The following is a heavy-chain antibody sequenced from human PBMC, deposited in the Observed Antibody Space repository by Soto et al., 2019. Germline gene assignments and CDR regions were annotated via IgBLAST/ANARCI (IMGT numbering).Heavy chain of an antibody. Sequence: SETLSLTCTVSGGSISSYYWSWIRQPPGKGLEWIGYIYYSGSTNYNPSLKSRVTISVDTSKNQFSLKLSSVTAADTAVYYCARASTYYGSGSYYGRIGYFDYWGQGTLVTVSS. V-gene: IGHV4-59*12. CDR3: ARASTYYGSGSYYGRIGYFDY. CDR2: IYYSGST. J-gene: IGHJ4*02. D-gene: IGHD3-10*01. CDR1: GGSISSYY.